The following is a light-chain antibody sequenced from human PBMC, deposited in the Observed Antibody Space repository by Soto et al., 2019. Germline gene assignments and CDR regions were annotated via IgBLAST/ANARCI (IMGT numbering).Light chain of an antibody. V-gene: IGKV3-20*01. CDR2: GAS. CDR3: QQYGSSQWT. J-gene: IGKJ1*01. Sequence: EIVLTQSPGTLSLSPGERATLSCRASQSVSSSYLAWYQQKHGQAPRLIIYGASSRANGIPERLSGSGSWKYLTLTISRLEPEDFAVYYCQQYGSSQWTVGQGTKVHIK. CDR1: QSVSSSY.